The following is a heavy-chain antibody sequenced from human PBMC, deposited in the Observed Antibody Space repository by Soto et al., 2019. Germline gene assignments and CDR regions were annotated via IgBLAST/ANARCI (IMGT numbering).Heavy chain of an antibody. J-gene: IGHJ4*02. V-gene: IGHV1-18*01. D-gene: IGHD4-17*01. CDR2: ISTYNGET. CDR1: GYTLTSYG. Sequence: QVQLVQSGAEVKKTGASVKVSCKASGYTLTSYGITWVRQAPGQGLEWMGWISTYNGETDYAQKFQGRVTMTTDTSTSTAYMELRSLRSDDTALYYCARRGYYGDYSDYWGQGTLVTVSS. CDR3: ARRGYYGDYSDY.